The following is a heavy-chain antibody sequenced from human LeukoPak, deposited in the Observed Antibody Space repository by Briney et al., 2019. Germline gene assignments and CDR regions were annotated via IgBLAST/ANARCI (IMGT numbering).Heavy chain of an antibody. Sequence: GTSGKVSCKASGFTFTSSAVQWVRQARGQRLEWIGWIVVGSGDTNSAQKFQERVTITRDMSTRTAYMELSSLRSEDTAVYYCGADSMPRGVFSYAFDIWGQGTMVTVSS. CDR1: GFTFTSSA. V-gene: IGHV1-58*01. D-gene: IGHD3-10*01. J-gene: IGHJ3*02. CDR2: IVVGSGDT. CDR3: GADSMPRGVFSYAFDI.